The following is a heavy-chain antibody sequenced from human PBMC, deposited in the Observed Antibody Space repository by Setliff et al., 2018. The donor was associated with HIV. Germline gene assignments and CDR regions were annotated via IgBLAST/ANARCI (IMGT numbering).Heavy chain of an antibody. D-gene: IGHD4-17*01. CDR3: ARAPSTVTSRFDY. CDR1: GGSISSGSYY. V-gene: IGHV4-61*01. Sequence: SETLSLTCTVSGGSISSGSYYWSWIRQPPGKGLEWIGYIYYSGSTNYNPSLKSRVTISVDTSKNQFSLNLTSVTAADTGVYYCARAPSTVTSRFDYWGQGTLVTVSS. J-gene: IGHJ4*02. CDR2: IYYSGST.